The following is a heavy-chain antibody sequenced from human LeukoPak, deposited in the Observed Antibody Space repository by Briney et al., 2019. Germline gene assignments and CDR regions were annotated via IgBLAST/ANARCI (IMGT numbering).Heavy chain of an antibody. Sequence: GGSLRLSCAASGFSFSSYAMSWVRQAPGKGLEGVSAISGSGGSTYYADSVKGRFTISRDNSKNTLYLQMNSLRAEDTAVYYCAKDSFGPQKLVPRDYWGQGTLVTVSS. D-gene: IGHD6-13*01. CDR3: AKDSFGPQKLVPRDY. V-gene: IGHV3-23*01. CDR1: GFSFSSYA. CDR2: ISGSGGST. J-gene: IGHJ4*02.